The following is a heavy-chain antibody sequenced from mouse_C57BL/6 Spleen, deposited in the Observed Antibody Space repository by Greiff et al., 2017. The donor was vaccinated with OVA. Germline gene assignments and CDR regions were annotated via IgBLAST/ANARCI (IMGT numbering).Heavy chain of an antibody. CDR1: GYTFTSYW. V-gene: IGHV1-61*01. CDR2: IYPSDSET. J-gene: IGHJ4*01. Sequence: QVQLQQPGAELVRPGSSVKLSCKASGYTFTSYWMDWVKQRPGQGLEWIGNIYPSDSETHYNQKFKDKATLTVDKSSSTAYMQLSSLTSEDSAVYYCARPRYYYGPYAMDYWGQGTSVTVSS. CDR3: ARPRYYYGPYAMDY. D-gene: IGHD1-1*01.